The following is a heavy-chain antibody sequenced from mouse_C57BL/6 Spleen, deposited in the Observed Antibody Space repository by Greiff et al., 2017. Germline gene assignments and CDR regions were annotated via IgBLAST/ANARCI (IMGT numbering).Heavy chain of an antibody. D-gene: IGHD2-4*01. CDR3: ARSLYDYAYAMDY. CDR1: GFTFTDYY. V-gene: IGHV7-3*01. CDR2: IRNKANGYTT. Sequence: EVKLVESGGGLVQPGGSLSLSCAASGFTFTDYYMSWVRQPPGKALEWLGFIRNKANGYTTEYSASVKGQFTISRDNSQSILSLQMNALRAEDSATYYCARSLYDYAYAMDYWGQGTSVTVSS. J-gene: IGHJ4*01.